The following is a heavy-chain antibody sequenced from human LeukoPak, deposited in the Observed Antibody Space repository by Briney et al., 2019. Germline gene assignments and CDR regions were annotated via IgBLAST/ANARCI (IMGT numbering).Heavy chain of an antibody. J-gene: IGHJ6*04. D-gene: IGHD2-2*02. CDR1: GYTFTSYA. CDR2: INAGNGNT. CDR3: ARAQSSPLVYHRSYGMDV. Sequence: ASVKVSCKASGYTFTSYAMHWVRQAPGQRLEWMGWINAGNGNTKYSQKFQGRVTITRDTSASTAYMELSSLRSEDTAVYYCARAQSSPLVYHRSYGMDVWGKGTTVTVSS. V-gene: IGHV1-3*01.